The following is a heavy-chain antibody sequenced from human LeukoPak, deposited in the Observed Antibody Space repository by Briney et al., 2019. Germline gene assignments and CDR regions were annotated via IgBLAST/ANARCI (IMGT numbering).Heavy chain of an antibody. D-gene: IGHD1-26*01. CDR2: IYHSGST. CDR1: GGSISSGGYS. J-gene: IGHJ6*02. CDR3: ARGTRGAPYGMDV. Sequence: PSETLSLTCAVSGGSISSGGYSWSWIRQPPGKGLEWIGYIYHSGSTYYNPSLKSRVTISVDRSKNQFSLKLSSVTAADTAVYYCARGTRGAPYGMDVWGQGTTVTVSS. V-gene: IGHV4-30-2*01.